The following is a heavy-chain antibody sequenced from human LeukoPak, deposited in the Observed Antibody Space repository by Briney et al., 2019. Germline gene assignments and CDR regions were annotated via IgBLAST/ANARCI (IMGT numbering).Heavy chain of an antibody. J-gene: IGHJ4*02. CDR1: GGTFSSHA. D-gene: IGHD4-11*01. CDR3: AKDVSKSGFFDN. V-gene: IGHV3-30-3*02. Sequence: SCKASGGTFSSHAINWVRQAPGKGLEWVAVISYDGGNKYYADSVKGRFTISRDNSKNTLYLQMNSLRAEDTAVYYCAKDVSKSGFFDNWGQGTLVTVSS. CDR2: ISYDGGNK.